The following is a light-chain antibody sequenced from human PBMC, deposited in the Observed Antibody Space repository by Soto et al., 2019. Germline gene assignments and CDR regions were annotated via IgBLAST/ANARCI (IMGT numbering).Light chain of an antibody. CDR2: SNN. CDR3: AAWDDSLTGVV. CDR1: SSNIGSNH. V-gene: IGLV1-44*01. J-gene: IGLJ2*01. Sequence: QSVLTQPPSASGTPGQRVTISCSGSSSNIGSNHINWYQQLPGTAPKLLVYSNNQRPSGVPDRFSGSRSGTSASLAISGLQSEDGADYYCAAWDDSLTGVVFGGGTKLTVL.